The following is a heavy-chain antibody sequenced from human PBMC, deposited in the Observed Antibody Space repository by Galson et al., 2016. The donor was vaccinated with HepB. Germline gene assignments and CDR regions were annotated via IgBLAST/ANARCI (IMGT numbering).Heavy chain of an antibody. CDR1: GFSFSTHW. D-gene: IGHD3-3*01. J-gene: IGHJ3*02. CDR3: VRRRDGGHYDGFDM. CDR2: VYPDDSDT. V-gene: IGHV5-51*01. Sequence: QSGAEVKKPGQPLRISCEGSGFSFSTHWIGWVRQLSGKGLEWMGVVYPDDSDTTYSPSFQGQVSISADKSTSTAYLQWRSLRASDTAMYYCVRRRDGGHYDGFDMWGPGTKVIVSS.